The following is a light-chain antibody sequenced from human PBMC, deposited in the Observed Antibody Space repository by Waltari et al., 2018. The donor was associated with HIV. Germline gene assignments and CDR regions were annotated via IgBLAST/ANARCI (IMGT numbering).Light chain of an antibody. CDR1: QGISSY. CDR2: ATS. J-gene: IGKJ3*01. Sequence: AIRVTQSPSSFSASTGDRVTITCRASQGISSYLAWYQQKPGIAPKLLIYATSTLHTGVPSRFSGSGSGTNFTLTIRSLQSEDFATYFCQQYYAYPRTFGPGTKVDI. CDR3: QQYYAYPRT. V-gene: IGKV1-8*01.